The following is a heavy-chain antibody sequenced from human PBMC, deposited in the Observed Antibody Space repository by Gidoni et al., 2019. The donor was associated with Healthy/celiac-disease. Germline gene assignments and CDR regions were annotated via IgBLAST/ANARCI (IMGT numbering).Heavy chain of an antibody. J-gene: IGHJ5*02. CDR1: GFTFSSSA. CDR2: ISDEGSNK. Sequence: QVQLVESGGGVVQPVRSLRLSCAASGFTFSSSALHWVRQAPGKGLGWLAFISDEGSNKYYADSVKGRFTISRDNSKNTLYLKMNSLRAEDTAVYYCARMELQPGWFDPWGQGTLVTVSS. D-gene: IGHD1-7*01. CDR3: ARMELQPGWFDP. V-gene: IGHV3-30*04.